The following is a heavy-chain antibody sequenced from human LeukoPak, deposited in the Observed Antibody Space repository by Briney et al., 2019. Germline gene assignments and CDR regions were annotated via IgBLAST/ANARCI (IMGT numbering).Heavy chain of an antibody. D-gene: IGHD3-22*01. CDR1: GFTFSSYG. CDR2: INSDGSSA. V-gene: IGHV3-74*01. CDR3: ARGGAPGYYDSSGYHDY. Sequence: GGSLRLSCAASGFTFSSYGMHWVRQAPGKGLVWVSRINSDGSSASYADSVKGRFTISRDNAKNTLYLQMNSLRAEDTAVYYCARGGAPGYYDSSGYHDYWGQGTLVTVSS. J-gene: IGHJ4*02.